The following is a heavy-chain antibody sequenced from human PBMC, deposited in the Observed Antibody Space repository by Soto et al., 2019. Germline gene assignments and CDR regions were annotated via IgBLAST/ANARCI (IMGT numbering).Heavy chain of an antibody. CDR2: IYYSGST. Sequence: QLQLQESGPGLVKPSETLSLTCTVSGGSISSSSYYWGWIRQPPGKGLEWIGSIYYSGSTYYNPSLKSRVTISVDTSKNQFSLKLSSVTAADTAVYYCARSEGDYVGSAYWGQGTLVTVSS. V-gene: IGHV4-39*01. D-gene: IGHD4-17*01. J-gene: IGHJ4*02. CDR3: ARSEGDYVGSAY. CDR1: GGSISSSSYY.